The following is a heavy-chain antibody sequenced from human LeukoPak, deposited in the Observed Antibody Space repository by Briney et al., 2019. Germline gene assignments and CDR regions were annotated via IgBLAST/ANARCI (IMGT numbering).Heavy chain of an antibody. CDR1: GFTFSSYA. J-gene: IGHJ5*02. D-gene: IGHD2-15*01. CDR3: ARGTVYCSGGSCYRKDWFDP. V-gene: IGHV3-30*04. CDR2: ISYDVSNK. Sequence: GRALRLSCAASGFTFSSYAMHWVRQAPGKGLERVAVISYDVSNKYYADSVKGRFTISRDNSKNTLYLQMNSLRAEDTAVYYCARGTVYCSGGSCYRKDWFDPWGQGTLVTVSS.